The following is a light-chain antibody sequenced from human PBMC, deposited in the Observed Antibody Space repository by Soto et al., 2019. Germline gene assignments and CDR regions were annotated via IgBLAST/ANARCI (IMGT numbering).Light chain of an antibody. CDR1: QSLVHSGGNTY. CDR2: QIS. V-gene: IGKV2-24*01. Sequence: DIVVTQTPLSSPVTLGQPAAISCRSSQSLVHSGGNTYLSWLHQRPGQPPRLLIYQISKRFSGVPDRFSGSGAGTDFTLKISRVEAEDVGVYYCMQATQFPWTFGQGTKVDIK. CDR3: MQATQFPWT. J-gene: IGKJ1*01.